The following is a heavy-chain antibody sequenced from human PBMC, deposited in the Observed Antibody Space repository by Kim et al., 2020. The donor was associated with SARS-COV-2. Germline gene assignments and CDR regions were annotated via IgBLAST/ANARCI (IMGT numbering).Heavy chain of an antibody. J-gene: IGHJ2*01. V-gene: IGHV4-39*01. CDR2: VKYRGST. CDR1: GGSIRSGSLY. Sequence: SETLSLTCSVSGGSIRSGSLYWGGIRQPPGKGREWRGSVKYRGSTDYNPSLKSRVSISVDTSENQFSLRWNSGTGADTAVYYGARHFCIRGRRRYFDLWG. CDR3: ARHFCIRGRRRYFDL. D-gene: IGHD1-20*01.